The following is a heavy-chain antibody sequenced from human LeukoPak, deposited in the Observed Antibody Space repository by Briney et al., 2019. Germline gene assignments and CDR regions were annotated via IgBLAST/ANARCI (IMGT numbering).Heavy chain of an antibody. CDR3: ARAITTGTTSSPWFDP. V-gene: IGHV4-39*07. Sequence: SDTLSLTCTVSGDSISTSKSYWGWIRQPPLKGLEWIGSIYYTGNTYYNPSLKSRVTISVDTSKNQFSLKLSSVTAADTAVYYCARAITTGTTSSPWFDPWGQGTLVTVSS. CDR1: GDSISTSKSY. J-gene: IGHJ5*02. CDR2: IYYTGNT. D-gene: IGHD1-1*01.